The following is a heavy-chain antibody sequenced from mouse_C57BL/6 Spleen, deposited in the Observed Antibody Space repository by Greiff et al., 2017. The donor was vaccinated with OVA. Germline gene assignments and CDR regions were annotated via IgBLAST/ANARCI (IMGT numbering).Heavy chain of an antibody. V-gene: IGHV1-26*01. J-gene: IGHJ3*01. CDR1: GYTFTYYY. CDR2: INPNNGGT. Sequence: VQLQQSGPELVKPGASVKISCKASGYTFTYYYMNWVKQSHGKSLEWIGDINPNNGGTSYNQKFKGKATLTVDKSSSTAYMELRSLTSEDSAVYYCAREGGYTLFFAYWGQGTLVTVSA. CDR3: AREGGYTLFFAY. D-gene: IGHD1-3*01.